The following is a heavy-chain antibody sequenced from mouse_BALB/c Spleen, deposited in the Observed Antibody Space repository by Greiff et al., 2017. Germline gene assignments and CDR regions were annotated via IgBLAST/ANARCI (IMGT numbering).Heavy chain of an antibody. CDR1: GFSLTSYG. D-gene: IGHD2-4*01. Sequence: VKLMESGPGLVAPSQSLSITCTVSGFSLTSYGVHWVRQPPGKGLEWLGVIWAGGSTNYNSALMSRLSISKDNSKSQVFLKMNSLQTDDTAMYYCARPPMITTASWFAYWGQGTLVTVSA. CDR2: IWAGGST. V-gene: IGHV2-9*02. J-gene: IGHJ3*01. CDR3: ARPPMITTASWFAY.